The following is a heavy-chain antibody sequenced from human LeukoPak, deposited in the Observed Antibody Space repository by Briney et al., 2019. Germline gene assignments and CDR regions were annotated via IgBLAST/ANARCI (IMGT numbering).Heavy chain of an antibody. CDR3: ARSSGWHLLLLDY. V-gene: IGHV4-39*01. CDR2: IYYSGST. CDR1: GGSISSSSYY. J-gene: IGHJ4*02. Sequence: SETLSLTCTVSGGSISSSSYYWGWIRQPPGKGLEWIGSIYYSGSTYYNPSLRSRVTISVDTSKNQFSLKLNSVTAADTAVYYCARSSGWHLLLLDYWGQGTLVTVPS. D-gene: IGHD6-25*01.